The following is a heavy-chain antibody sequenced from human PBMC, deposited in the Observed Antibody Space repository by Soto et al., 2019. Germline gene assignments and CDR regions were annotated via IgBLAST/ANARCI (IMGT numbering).Heavy chain of an antibody. CDR1: GFTFSDYY. Sequence: GGSLRLSCAASGFTFSDYYMNWIRQAPGKGLEWVSYISDGGSSIFYADSVKGRFTISRDSARKSLYLHMNSLRVEDTAVYYCARDTAFINSGFFDAWGQGTLVTVSS. D-gene: IGHD3-22*01. J-gene: IGHJ5*02. V-gene: IGHV3-11*01. CDR3: ARDTAFINSGFFDA. CDR2: ISDGGSSI.